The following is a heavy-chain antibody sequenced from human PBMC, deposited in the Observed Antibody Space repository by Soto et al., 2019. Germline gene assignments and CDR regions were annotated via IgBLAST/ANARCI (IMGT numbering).Heavy chain of an antibody. J-gene: IGHJ4*02. Sequence: EVQLVESGGGLVQPGGSLRLSCAASGFTFSSYWMSWVRQAPGKGLEWVANIKQDGSEKYYVDSVKGRFTISRDNAKNSLYLQMNSLRADDTAVYYCARAQGIAAADFDYWGQGTLVTVSS. V-gene: IGHV3-7*01. D-gene: IGHD6-13*01. CDR3: ARAQGIAAADFDY. CDR2: IKQDGSEK. CDR1: GFTFSSYW.